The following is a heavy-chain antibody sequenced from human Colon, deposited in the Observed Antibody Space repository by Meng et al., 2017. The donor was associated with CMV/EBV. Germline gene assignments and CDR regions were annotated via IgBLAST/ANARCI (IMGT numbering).Heavy chain of an antibody. CDR1: GFSVSNNY. V-gene: IGHV3-66*01. CDR2: IYPDGRT. D-gene: IGHD3-16*01. CDR3: TRDPFQSWAY. Sequence: EVQLVASXXGLVLPGGSLRLSCAASGFSVSNNYMTWVRQAPGKGLEWVSVIYPDGRTYYADSMKDRFTISRDSSKSTLYLQINSLRAEDTAVYYCTRDPFQSWAYWGQGTLVTVSS. J-gene: IGHJ1*01.